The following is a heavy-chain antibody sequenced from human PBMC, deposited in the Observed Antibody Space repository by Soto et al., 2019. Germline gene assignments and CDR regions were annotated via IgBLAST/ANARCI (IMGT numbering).Heavy chain of an antibody. Sequence: TSETLSLTCTVSGGSISSYYWSWIRQPPGKGLEWIGYIYYSGGTNYNPSLKSRVTIVDTSKNQFSLKLSSVTAADTAVYYCARAASYYYDTPGAFDIWGQGTMVTVSS. J-gene: IGHJ3*02. CDR3: ARAASYYYDTPGAFDI. D-gene: IGHD3-22*01. CDR2: IYYSGGT. CDR1: GGSISSYY. V-gene: IGHV4-59*01.